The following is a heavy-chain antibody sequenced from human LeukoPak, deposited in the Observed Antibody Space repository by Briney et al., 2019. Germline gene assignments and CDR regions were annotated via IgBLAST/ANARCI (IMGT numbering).Heavy chain of an antibody. CDR1: GFIFSNYA. CDR3: AKVVATIGRFDY. CDR2: ISGSGGST. D-gene: IGHD5-12*01. J-gene: IGHJ4*02. V-gene: IGHV3-23*01. Sequence: GASLRLSCEASGFIFSNYAMSWVRQAPGKGLEWVSGISGSGGSTCYADSVKGRFTISRDNSKNTLYLQMNSLRAEDTAVYYCAKVVATIGRFDYWGQGTLVTVSS.